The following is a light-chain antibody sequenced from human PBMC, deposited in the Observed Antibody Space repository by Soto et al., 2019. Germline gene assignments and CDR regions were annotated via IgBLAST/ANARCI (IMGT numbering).Light chain of an antibody. CDR2: DDD. V-gene: IGLV1-51*01. CDR1: SFNIGGNS. Sequence: QSVLTQPPSMSGAPGQTVTISCTGSSFNIGGNSVSWYQQLPGTAPKLLIYDDDKRPSGIPDRFSGSKSGTSATLGITGFQTGDEADYYCGSWDSSLSAYVFGTGTKVTV. CDR3: GSWDSSLSAYV. J-gene: IGLJ1*01.